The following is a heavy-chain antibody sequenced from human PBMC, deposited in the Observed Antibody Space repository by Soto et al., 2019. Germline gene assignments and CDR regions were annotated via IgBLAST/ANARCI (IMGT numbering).Heavy chain of an antibody. CDR2: ILYDGCNK. CDR1: GFTFSSYA. Sequence: PGGSLRLSCAASGFTFSSYAMHWVRQAPGKGLEWVAVILYDGCNKYYADSVKGRFTISRDNSKNTLYLQMNSLRAEDTAVYYCATKITSQTGIDYWGQGTLVTVSS. J-gene: IGHJ4*02. V-gene: IGHV3-30-3*01. D-gene: IGHD2-2*01. CDR3: ATKITSQTGIDY.